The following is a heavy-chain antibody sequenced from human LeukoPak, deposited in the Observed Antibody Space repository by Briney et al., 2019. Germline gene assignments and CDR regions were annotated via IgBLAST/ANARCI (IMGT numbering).Heavy chain of an antibody. Sequence: ASVKVSCKASGYTFTSYYMHWVRQATGQGLEWMGIINPSGGSTSYAQKFQGRVTMTRDTSTSTVYMELSSLRSEDTAVYYCARGTTYYYALENWFDPWGQGTLVTVSS. CDR1: GYTFTSYY. D-gene: IGHD3-10*01. CDR3: ARGTTYYYALENWFDP. V-gene: IGHV1-46*01. J-gene: IGHJ5*02. CDR2: INPSGGST.